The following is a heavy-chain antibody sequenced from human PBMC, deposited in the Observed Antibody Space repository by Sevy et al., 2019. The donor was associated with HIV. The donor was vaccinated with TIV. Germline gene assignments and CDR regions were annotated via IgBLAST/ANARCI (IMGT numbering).Heavy chain of an antibody. CDR2: ISGSGGST. V-gene: IGHV3-23*01. CDR1: GFTFSSYA. Sequence: GGSLRLSCAASGFTFSSYAMSWVRQAPGKGLEWVSAISGSGGSTYYADSVKGRFTISRDNSKNTLYLQINSLRAEDTAVYYCAKACATGYCSGGSCRKYYYYYMDVWGKGTTVTVSS. J-gene: IGHJ6*03. CDR3: AKACATGYCSGGSCRKYYYYYMDV. D-gene: IGHD2-15*01.